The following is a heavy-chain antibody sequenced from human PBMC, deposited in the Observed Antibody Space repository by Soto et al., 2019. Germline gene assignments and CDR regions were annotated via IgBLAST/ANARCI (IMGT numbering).Heavy chain of an antibody. CDR3: ARARITMIVVVFDAFDI. J-gene: IGHJ3*02. V-gene: IGHV5-51*01. D-gene: IGHD3-22*01. Sequence: GESLKISCKGSGYSFTSYWIGWVRQMPGKGLEWMGIIYPGDSDTRYSPSFQGQVTISADKSISTAYLQWSSLKASDTAMYYCARARITMIVVVFDAFDIWGQGTMVTVSS. CDR2: IYPGDSDT. CDR1: GYSFTSYW.